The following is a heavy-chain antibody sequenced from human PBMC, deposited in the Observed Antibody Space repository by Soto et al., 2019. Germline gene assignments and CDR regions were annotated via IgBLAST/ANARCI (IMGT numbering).Heavy chain of an antibody. CDR3: ARGRGYSGYDYLPVPPRYYYYYGMDV. D-gene: IGHD5-12*01. CDR1: GYTFTSYY. Sequence: ASVKVSCKASGYTFTSYYMHWVRQAPGQGLEWMGIINPSGGSTSYAQKFQGRVTMTRDTSTSTVYMELSSLRSEDTAVYYCARGRGYSGYDYLPVPPRYYYYYGMDVWGQGTTVTVSS. J-gene: IGHJ6*02. CDR2: INPSGGST. V-gene: IGHV1-46*01.